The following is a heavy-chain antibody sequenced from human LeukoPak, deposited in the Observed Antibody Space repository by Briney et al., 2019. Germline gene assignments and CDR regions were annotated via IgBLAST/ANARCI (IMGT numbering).Heavy chain of an antibody. CDR3: ARGGRGKEAFDI. J-gene: IGHJ3*02. V-gene: IGHV3-21*04. Sequence: GGSLRLSCAASGFTLSSYSMNWVRQAPGKGLEWVSSISSSSSYIYYADSVKGRFTISRDNAKNTLSLQMNSLRAEDAAVYYCARGGRGKEAFDIWGQGTMVTVSS. CDR1: GFTLSSYS. CDR2: ISSSSSYI.